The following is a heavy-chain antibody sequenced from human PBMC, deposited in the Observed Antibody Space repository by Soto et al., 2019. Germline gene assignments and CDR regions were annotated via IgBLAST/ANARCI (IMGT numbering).Heavy chain of an antibody. CDR1: GYTFTSYG. CDR2: ISAYNGNT. D-gene: IGHD6-19*01. V-gene: IGHV1-18*01. CDR3: ARDQYSSGWYGFDP. Sequence: ASVKVSCKASGYTFTSYGISWVRQAPGQGLEWMGWISAYNGNTNYAQKLQGRVAMTTDTSTSTAYMELRSLRSDDTAVYYCARDQYSSGWYGFDPWGQGTLVTVS. J-gene: IGHJ5*02.